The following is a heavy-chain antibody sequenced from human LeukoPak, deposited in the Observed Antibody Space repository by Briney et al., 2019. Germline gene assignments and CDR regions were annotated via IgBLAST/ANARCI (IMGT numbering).Heavy chain of an antibody. D-gene: IGHD2-2*01. J-gene: IGHJ5*02. CDR1: GGTFRSYA. Sequence: GASVKVSCKASGGTFRSYAISWVRQAPGQGLEWMGGIIPIFGTSSYAQKFQGRVTITADEFTSTVSMDLSSLRSEDTAVYYCARLFTPRYCSTSSCYWKGWFDPWGQGTLVTVSS. CDR3: ARLFTPRYCSTSSCYWKGWFDP. V-gene: IGHV1-69*13. CDR2: IIPIFGTS.